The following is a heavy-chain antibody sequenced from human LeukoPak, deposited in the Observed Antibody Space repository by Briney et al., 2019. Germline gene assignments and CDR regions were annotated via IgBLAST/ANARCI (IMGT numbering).Heavy chain of an antibody. V-gene: IGHV4-4*02. Sequence: SETLSLTCAVSSGSISSSNWWSWVRQPPGRGLEWIGEIYHSGTTNYSPSLKSRVTISVDKSNNQFSLKLSSVTAADTAVYFCARVAHCGGDCYSDAFDIWGQGTMVTVS. CDR3: ARVAHCGGDCYSDAFDI. CDR2: IYHSGTT. D-gene: IGHD2-21*02. CDR1: SGSISSSNW. J-gene: IGHJ3*02.